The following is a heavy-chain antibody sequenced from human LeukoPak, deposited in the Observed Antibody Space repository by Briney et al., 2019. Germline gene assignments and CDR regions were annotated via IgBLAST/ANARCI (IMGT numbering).Heavy chain of an antibody. V-gene: IGHV3-53*01. D-gene: IGHD6-19*01. CDR3: ATSAWSPHYYYMGV. J-gene: IGHJ6*03. CDR1: GFTVSSNY. Sequence: GGSLRLSCAASGFTVSSNYMSWVRQAPGKGLEWVSVIYSSVSTHYADYAKGRFTISRDNSKNTLYLQMNTLRAEDTAVYYCATSAWSPHYYYMGVWGKGTTVTVSS. CDR2: IYSSVST.